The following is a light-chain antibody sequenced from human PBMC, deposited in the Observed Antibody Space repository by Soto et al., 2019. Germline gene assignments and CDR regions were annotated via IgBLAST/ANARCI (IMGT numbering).Light chain of an antibody. CDR3: QRYYSYWT. Sequence: DIQMTQSPSTLSASVGDRVTITCRASQSISSWLAWYQQKPGKVPKLLIYKASSLESGVPSRFSGSGSGTEFTLIISNLQPDDFATYYCQRYYSYWTFGQGTKVDIK. V-gene: IGKV1-5*03. CDR1: QSISSW. J-gene: IGKJ1*01. CDR2: KAS.